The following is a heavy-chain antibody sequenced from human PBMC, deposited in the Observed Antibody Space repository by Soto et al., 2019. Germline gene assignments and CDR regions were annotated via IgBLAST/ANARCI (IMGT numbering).Heavy chain of an antibody. V-gene: IGHV4-39*01. D-gene: IGHD4-17*01. J-gene: IGHJ4*02. CDR2: IYYSGST. Sequence: SETLSLTCTVSGGSISSSSYYWGWIRQPPGKGLEWIGSIYYSGSTYYNPSLKSRVTISVDTSKNQFSLKLSSVTAADTAVYYCARHRPLYGDYDYWGQGTLVTVSS. CDR1: GGSISSSSYY. CDR3: ARHRPLYGDYDY.